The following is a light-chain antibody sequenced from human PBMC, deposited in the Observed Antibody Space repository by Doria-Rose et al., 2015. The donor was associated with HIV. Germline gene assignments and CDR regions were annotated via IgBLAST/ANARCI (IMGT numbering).Light chain of an antibody. Sequence: LTQSPGTLSLSPGERATLSRRASQRVKSSYLDWYQQQPGQAPRLLIYDASTRATRIPVRFRGSGSGTDFTLTISRLEPEDVAVYYCQQYGTSRGTFGQGTRREIK. CDR1: QRVKSSY. J-gene: IGKJ5*01. CDR3: QQYGTSRGT. CDR2: DAS. V-gene: IGKV3-20*01.